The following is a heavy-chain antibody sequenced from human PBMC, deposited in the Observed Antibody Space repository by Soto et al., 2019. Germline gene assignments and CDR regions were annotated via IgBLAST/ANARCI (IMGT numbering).Heavy chain of an antibody. CDR1: GYSFTSYW. D-gene: IGHD3-3*01. CDR3: ARASQGYYDFWSGYYYFDY. Sequence: XESLKISCKGSGYSFTSYWIGWVRQMPGKGLEWMGIIYPGDSDTRYSPSFQGQVTISADKSISTAYLQWSSLKASDTAMYYCARASQGYYDFWSGYYYFDYWGQGTLVTVSS. CDR2: IYPGDSDT. J-gene: IGHJ4*02. V-gene: IGHV5-51*01.